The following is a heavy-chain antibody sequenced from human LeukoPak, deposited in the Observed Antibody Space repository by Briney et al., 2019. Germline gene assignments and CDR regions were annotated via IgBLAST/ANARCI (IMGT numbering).Heavy chain of an antibody. CDR1: VGSITSRSYY. V-gene: IGHV4-39*01. D-gene: IGHD3-3*01. Sequence: SETLSLTCTVSVGSITSRSYYWGWIRQPPGKGLEWIGSIYYSGTTYYNPSLESRVAISVDTSKNQFSLRLTSVTAADTAVYFCARQTGFWSGYQLYFDYWGQGSLVTVSS. CDR2: IYYSGTT. J-gene: IGHJ4*02. CDR3: ARQTGFWSGYQLYFDY.